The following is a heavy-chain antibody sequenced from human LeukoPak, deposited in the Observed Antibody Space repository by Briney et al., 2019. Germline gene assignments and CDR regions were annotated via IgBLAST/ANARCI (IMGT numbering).Heavy chain of an antibody. D-gene: IGHD2-2*01. J-gene: IGHJ6*03. CDR1: GFTFTSSA. V-gene: IGHV1-58*02. CDR3: ARSDQLPQYYYYYYYMDV. CDR2: IVVGSGNT. Sequence: GTSVKVSCKASGFTFTSSAMQWVRQARGQRLEWIGWIVVGSGNTNYAQKFQGRVTIIADKPTSTAYMELSSLRSDDTAVYYCARSDQLPQYYYYYYYMDVWGKGTTVTVSS.